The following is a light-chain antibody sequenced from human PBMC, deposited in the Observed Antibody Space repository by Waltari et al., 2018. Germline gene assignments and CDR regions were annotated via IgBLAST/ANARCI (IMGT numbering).Light chain of an antibody. V-gene: IGLV2-14*03. Sequence: TGTRSDIGLYDYVSWYQQHPGKAPKLIISDVSQRPSGVTARFSGSKSGYTASLTISGLQTEDEADYYCSAYTATDTYVFGSGTTVTVL. CDR2: DVS. CDR3: SAYTATDTYV. J-gene: IGLJ1*01. CDR1: RSDIGLYDY.